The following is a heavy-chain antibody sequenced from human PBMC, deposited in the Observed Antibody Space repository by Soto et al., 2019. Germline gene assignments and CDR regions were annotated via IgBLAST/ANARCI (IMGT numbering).Heavy chain of an antibody. J-gene: IGHJ5*02. CDR3: AKEAPEWLLYRYHQGGFDP. CDR1: GFTFSSYA. Sequence: GGSLRLSCAASGFTFSSYAMSWVRQAPGKGLEWVSAISGSGGSTYYADSVKGRFTISRDNSKNTLYLQMNSLRAEDTAVYYCAKEAPEWLLYRYHQGGFDPWGQGTLVTVSS. D-gene: IGHD3-3*01. CDR2: ISGSGGST. V-gene: IGHV3-23*01.